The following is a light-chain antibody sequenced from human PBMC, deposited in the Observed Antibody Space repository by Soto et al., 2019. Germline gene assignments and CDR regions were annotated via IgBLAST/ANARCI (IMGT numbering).Light chain of an antibody. Sequence: EVVMTQSPAALSVSPGERATLSCRASQTVSRNLAWYQQRPGQAPRLLIYDISNGATGVPARFSGSGSETEFTLTIRSLQSEDFAVYFCQQYNNWPSFGQGTRLEI. CDR2: DIS. CDR1: QTVSRN. J-gene: IGKJ5*01. CDR3: QQYNNWPS. V-gene: IGKV3-15*01.